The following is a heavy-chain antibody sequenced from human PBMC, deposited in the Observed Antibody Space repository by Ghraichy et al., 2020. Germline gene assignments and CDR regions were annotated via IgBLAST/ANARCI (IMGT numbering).Heavy chain of an antibody. Sequence: GGSLRLSCAASGFTFSSYAMSWVRQAPGKGLEWVSAISGSGGSTYYADSVKGRFTISRDNSKNTLYLQMNSLRAEDTAVYYCAKEDGRSLDFGVVRAFDIWGQGTMVTVSS. CDR2: ISGSGGST. V-gene: IGHV3-23*01. J-gene: IGHJ3*02. CDR3: AKEDGRSLDFGVVRAFDI. CDR1: GFTFSSYA. D-gene: IGHD3-3*01.